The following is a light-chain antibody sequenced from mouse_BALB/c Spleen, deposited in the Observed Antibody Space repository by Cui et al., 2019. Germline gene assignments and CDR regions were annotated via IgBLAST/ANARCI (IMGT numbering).Light chain of an antibody. CDR3: QNDHSYPFT. CDR2: GAS. Sequence: DIVMTQSPSSLSVSAGEKVTMSCKSSQSLLNSGNQKNYLAWYQQKPGQPPKLLIYGASTRESGVPDRFTGSGSGTDFTLTISSVQAEDLAVYYCQNDHSYPFTFGSGTKVEIK. CDR1: QSLLNSGNQKNY. J-gene: IGKJ4*01. V-gene: IGKV8-28*01.